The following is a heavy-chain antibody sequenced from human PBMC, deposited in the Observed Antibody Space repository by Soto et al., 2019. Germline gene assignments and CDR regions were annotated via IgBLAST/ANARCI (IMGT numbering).Heavy chain of an antibody. CDR3: ARGVWDCSGGGCSGWFDP. CDR1: GGTFSSYA. D-gene: IGHD2-15*01. Sequence: QVQLVQSGAEVKKPGSSVKVSCKASGGTFSSYAISWVRQAPGQGLEWMGGLIPLFDMTNYAQKFQGRVTITADKSTDTAYMELSGLRSEDTAIYYCARGVWDCSGGGCSGWFDPWGQGTLVTISS. CDR2: LIPLFDMT. V-gene: IGHV1-69*17. J-gene: IGHJ5*02.